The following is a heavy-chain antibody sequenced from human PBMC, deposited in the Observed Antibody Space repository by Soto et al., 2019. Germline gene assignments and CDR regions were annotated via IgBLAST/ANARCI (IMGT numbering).Heavy chain of an antibody. D-gene: IGHD3-10*01. CDR3: ARARMVRGIIYYYGMDV. V-gene: IGHV4-59*12. CDR2: MYYSGST. CDR1: GGSISSYY. J-gene: IGHJ6*02. Sequence: PSETLSLTCTVSGGSISSYYWSWIRQSPGKGLEWIGYMYYSGSTNYNPSLKSRVTISIDTSKNQFSLKLNSVTAADTAVYYCARARMVRGIIYYYGMDVWGQGTTVTVS.